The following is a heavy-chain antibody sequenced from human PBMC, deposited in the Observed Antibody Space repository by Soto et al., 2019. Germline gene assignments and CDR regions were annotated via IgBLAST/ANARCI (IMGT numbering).Heavy chain of an antibody. Sequence: GASVKVSCKASGYTFTSYGISWVRQAPGQGLEWMGWISAYNGNTNYAQKLQGRVTMTTDTSTSTAYMELRSLRSDDTAVYYCARDLHVDTAMVPRYWGQGTLVTVSS. CDR2: ISAYNGNT. CDR1: GYTFTSYG. D-gene: IGHD5-18*01. J-gene: IGHJ4*02. CDR3: ARDLHVDTAMVPRY. V-gene: IGHV1-18*01.